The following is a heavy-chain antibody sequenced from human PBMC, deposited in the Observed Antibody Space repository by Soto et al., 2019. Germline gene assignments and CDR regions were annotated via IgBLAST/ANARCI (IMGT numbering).Heavy chain of an antibody. CDR1: GGSISSGDYY. J-gene: IGHJ4*02. Sequence: KASETLSLTCTVSGGSISSGDYYWSWIRQPPGKGLEWIGYIYYSGSTYYNPSLKSRVTISVDTSKNQFSLKLSSVTAADTAVYYCARRSDYYDSSGYCFDYWGQGTLVTVSS. V-gene: IGHV4-30-4*01. CDR3: ARRSDYYDSSGYCFDY. D-gene: IGHD3-22*01. CDR2: IYYSGST.